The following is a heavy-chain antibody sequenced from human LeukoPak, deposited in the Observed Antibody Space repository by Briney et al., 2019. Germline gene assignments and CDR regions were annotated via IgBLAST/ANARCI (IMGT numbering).Heavy chain of an antibody. CDR1: GFTFSSYA. CDR2: ISGSGGST. Sequence: QSGGSLRLPCAASGFTFSSYAMSWVRQAPGKGLEWVSAISGSGGSTYYADSVKGRFTISRDSSKNTLYLQMNSLRAEDTAVYYCANHGYCSSTSCSGFDYWGQGTLVTVSS. CDR3: ANHGYCSSTSCSGFDY. D-gene: IGHD2-2*01. V-gene: IGHV3-23*01. J-gene: IGHJ4*02.